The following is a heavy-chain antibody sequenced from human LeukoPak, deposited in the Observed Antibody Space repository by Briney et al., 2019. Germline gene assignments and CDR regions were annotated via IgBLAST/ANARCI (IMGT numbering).Heavy chain of an antibody. CDR2: FSSSGGST. V-gene: IGHV3-23*01. CDR3: ATLRRSGAERDAFDI. Sequence: QPGASMILSCAASKFTISSYMCWGFPQPPGRGGAWASMFSSSGGSTYYADSVKGRFTISRDNAKSTLFLQMNSVRAEDTALYYCATLRRSGAERDAFDIWGQGTMVTVSS. J-gene: IGHJ3*02. D-gene: IGHD3-10*01. CDR1: KFTISSY.